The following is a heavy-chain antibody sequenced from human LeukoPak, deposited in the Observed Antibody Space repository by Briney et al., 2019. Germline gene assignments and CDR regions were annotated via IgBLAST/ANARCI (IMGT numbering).Heavy chain of an antibody. Sequence: GGSLRLSCAASGFTVSSNYMSWVRQAPGKGLEWVSVIYSVGSTYYAGSVKGRITISRDDSKNTLYLQMNSLRAEDTAVYYCARESGYSYGLAGFFDYWGQGTLVTVSS. J-gene: IGHJ4*02. CDR2: IYSVGST. D-gene: IGHD5-18*01. CDR1: GFTVSSNY. V-gene: IGHV3-53*01. CDR3: ARESGYSYGLAGFFDY.